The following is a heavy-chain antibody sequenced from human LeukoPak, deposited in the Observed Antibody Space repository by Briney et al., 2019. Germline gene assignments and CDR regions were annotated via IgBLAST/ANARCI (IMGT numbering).Heavy chain of an antibody. J-gene: IGHJ4*02. CDR3: ASLVEMATIGLFGY. V-gene: IGHV3-21*01. Sequence: GGSLRLSCAASGFTFSSYSMNWVRQAPGKGLEWVSSISSSSSYIYYADSVKGRFTISRDNAKNSLYLQMNSLRAKDTAVYYCASLVEMATIGLFGYWGQGTLVTVSS. CDR2: ISSSSSYI. D-gene: IGHD5-24*01. CDR1: GFTFSSYS.